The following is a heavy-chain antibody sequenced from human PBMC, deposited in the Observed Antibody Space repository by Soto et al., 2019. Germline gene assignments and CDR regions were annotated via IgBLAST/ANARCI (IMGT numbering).Heavy chain of an antibody. CDR3: SRVGGYSYGYSYGMDV. CDR2: IKTKAYGGTT. CDR1: GFTFGDYA. J-gene: IGHJ6*02. Sequence: GALRLSCKASGFTFGDYAMSWVRQAPGKGLECVGLIKTKAYGGTTEYAASVKGRVTISRDDSKSIAYLEMHSLKAEDTAVFYCSRVGGYSYGYSYGMDVWGQGTTVTVSS. V-gene: IGHV3-49*04. D-gene: IGHD5-18*01.